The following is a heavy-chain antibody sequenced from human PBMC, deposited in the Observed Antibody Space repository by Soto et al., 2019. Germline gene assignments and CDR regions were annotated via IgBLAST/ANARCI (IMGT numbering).Heavy chain of an antibody. V-gene: IGHV3-48*04. D-gene: IGHD3-22*01. CDR3: ARTLYYYDSSGYR. CDR2: ISDSSNII. Sequence: PGGSLRLSCAASGFNFRIYSMNWVRQAPGKGLEWVSYISDSSNIIYYADSVKGRFTISRDNAKNSLYLQMNSLRAEDTAVYYCARTLYYYDSSGYRWGQGTLVTVSS. CDR1: GFNFRIYS. J-gene: IGHJ4*02.